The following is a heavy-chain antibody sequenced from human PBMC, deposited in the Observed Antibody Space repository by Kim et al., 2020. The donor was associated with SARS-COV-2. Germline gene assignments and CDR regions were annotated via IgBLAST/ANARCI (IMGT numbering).Heavy chain of an antibody. J-gene: IGHJ4*02. V-gene: IGHV3-33*01. CDR2: IWYDGSNK. Sequence: GGSLRLSCAASGFTFSSYGMHWVRQAPGKGLEWVAVIWYDGSNKYYADSVKGRFTISRDNSKNTLYLQMNSLRAEDTAVYYCVRVYDSSGTGYFDYWGQGTLVTVSS. CDR3: VRVYDSSGTGYFDY. CDR1: GFTFSSYG. D-gene: IGHD3-22*01.